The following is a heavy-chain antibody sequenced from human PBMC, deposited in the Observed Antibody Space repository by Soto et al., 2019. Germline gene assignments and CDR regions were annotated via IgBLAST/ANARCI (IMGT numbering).Heavy chain of an antibody. CDR1: GFTFSSYA. Sequence: EVQLLESGGGLVQPGGSLRLSCAASGFTFSSYAMRWVRQAPGKGLGWVSAISGSGGSTYYADSVKGRFTISRDNSKNTLYLQMNRLRAEETAVYYCARRGSGSYYDYWGKGTLVTVSS. D-gene: IGHD1-26*01. CDR2: ISGSGGST. V-gene: IGHV3-23*01. J-gene: IGHJ4*02. CDR3: ARRGSGSYYDY.